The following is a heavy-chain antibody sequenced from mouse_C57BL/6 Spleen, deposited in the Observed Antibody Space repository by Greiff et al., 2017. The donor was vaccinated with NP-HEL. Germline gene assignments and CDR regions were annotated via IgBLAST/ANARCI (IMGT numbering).Heavy chain of an antibody. V-gene: IGHV2-2*01. CDR1: GFSLTSYG. CDR3: ARVVAPYYAMDY. D-gene: IGHD1-1*01. Sequence: VKLLESGPGLVQPSQSLSITCTVSGFSLTSYGVHWVRQSPGKGLEWLGVIWSGGSTDYNAAFISRLSISKDNSKSQVFFKMNSLQADDTAIYYCARVVAPYYAMDYWGQGTSVTVSS. J-gene: IGHJ4*01. CDR2: IWSGGST.